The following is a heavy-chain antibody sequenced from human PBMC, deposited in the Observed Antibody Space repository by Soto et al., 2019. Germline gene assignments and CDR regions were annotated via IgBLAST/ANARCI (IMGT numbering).Heavy chain of an antibody. J-gene: IGHJ6*02. CDR2: IRSKANSYAT. V-gene: IGHV3-73*01. Sequence: LRLSCAASGFTFRGSAMHWVRQASGKGLEWVGRIRSKANSYATAYAASVKGRFTISRDDAKNTAYLQMNSLKTEDTAVYYCTRHHADFDYFNYGMDVWGQGTTVTVS. CDR3: TRHHADFDYFNYGMDV. CDR1: GFTFRGSA.